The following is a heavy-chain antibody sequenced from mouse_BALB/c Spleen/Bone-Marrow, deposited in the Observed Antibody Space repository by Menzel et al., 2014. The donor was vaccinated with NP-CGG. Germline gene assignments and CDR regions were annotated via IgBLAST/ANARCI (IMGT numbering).Heavy chain of an antibody. CDR3: ARDENYYGNYGTMDY. J-gene: IGHJ4*01. Sequence: VKLVESGPGLVAPSQRLSITCTVSGFSLTSYGVHWVRQPPGKGLEWLGVIWAGGSTNYNSALMSRLSISKDSSKSQVFLKMNSLQTDDTAMYYCARDENYYGNYGTMDYWGQGTSVTVSS. CDR2: IWAGGST. V-gene: IGHV2-9*02. CDR1: GFSLTSYG. D-gene: IGHD2-1*01.